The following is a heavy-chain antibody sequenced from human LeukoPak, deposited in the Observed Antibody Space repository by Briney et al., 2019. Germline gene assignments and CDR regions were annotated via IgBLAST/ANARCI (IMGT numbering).Heavy chain of an antibody. CDR3: ARVGITVARGVNSFSYYYMNV. CDR2: IGEDESEK. CDR1: GFTFSTYW. V-gene: IGHV3-7*01. J-gene: IGHJ6*03. Sequence: PGGSLTLSCAASGFTFSTYWMTWVRQAPGKGLEWVANIGEDESEKYYVDSVKGRFTISRDNAKNSLYLQMNSLRAEDTAVYYCARVGITVARGVNSFSYYYMNVWGKGTTVAVSS. D-gene: IGHD3-10*01.